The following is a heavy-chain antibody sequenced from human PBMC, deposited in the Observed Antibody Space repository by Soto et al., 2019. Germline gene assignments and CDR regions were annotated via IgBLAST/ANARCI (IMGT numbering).Heavy chain of an antibody. Sequence: EVQLVESGGGLEQPGRSLRLSCTVSGFIFEDFAMHWVRRAPGQGLEWVSGINWNGVNKGYAESVLGRFTISRDNAKKSLYLDMNYLRPEDTALYFCAKDVDRLGELWGYFQNWGQGTLVTVSS. J-gene: IGHJ1*01. V-gene: IGHV3-9*01. CDR3: AKDVDRLGELWGYFQN. CDR2: INWNGVNK. D-gene: IGHD3-16*01. CDR1: GFIFEDFA.